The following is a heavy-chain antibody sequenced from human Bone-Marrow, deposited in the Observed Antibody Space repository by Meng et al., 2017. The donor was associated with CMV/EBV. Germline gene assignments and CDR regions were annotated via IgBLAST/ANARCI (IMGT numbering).Heavy chain of an antibody. J-gene: IGHJ6*01. Sequence: LSLTCAASGFTLSSYAMHWVRQAPGKGLEWVAVISYDGSNKYYADSVKGRFTISRDNSKNTLYLQMNSLRAEDTAVYYCAKDKANYYYYYGMDVWGQGTTVTVSS. CDR2: ISYDGSNK. V-gene: IGHV3-30*04. CDR1: GFTLSSYA. CDR3: AKDKANYYYYYGMDV.